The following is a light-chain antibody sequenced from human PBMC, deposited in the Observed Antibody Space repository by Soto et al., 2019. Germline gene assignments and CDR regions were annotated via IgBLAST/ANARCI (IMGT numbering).Light chain of an antibody. J-gene: IGKJ2*01. Sequence: DIQMTQSPSSLSASVGDRVTITCRASQSIRSYLNWYQQKPGKAPELLIYTASNLQSGVPSRFSGSGSATDFTLTISSLQPEDFAIYSCQQSYSTPHTFGQGTKLEI. V-gene: IGKV1-39*01. CDR2: TAS. CDR3: QQSYSTPHT. CDR1: QSIRSY.